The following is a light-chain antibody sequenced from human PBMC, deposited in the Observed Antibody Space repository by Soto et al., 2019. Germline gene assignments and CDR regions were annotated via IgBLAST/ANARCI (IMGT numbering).Light chain of an antibody. Sequence: PGERVTLACRASQSVLTSYLTWYQQKPGQAPRLLIYGASTRATGIPARFSGSGSGTDFTLTISSLQPEDFAVYYCQQDYNCPPLTFGGGTKVEIK. J-gene: IGKJ4*01. CDR1: QSVLTSY. CDR2: GAS. CDR3: QQDYNCPPLT. V-gene: IGKV3D-7*01.